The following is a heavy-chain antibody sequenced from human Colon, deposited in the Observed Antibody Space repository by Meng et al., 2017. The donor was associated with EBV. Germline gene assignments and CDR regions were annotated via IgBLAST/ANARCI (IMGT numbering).Heavy chain of an antibody. CDR1: GYSISSGEYF. Sequence: QGQPQASGPGLVKPSQPLSLPCTVSGYSISSGEYFWSWIRQPPGKGLEWIGYMDYRGSTFYNPSLKSRVTISVDTSKNQFSLKLSSVIAADTVVYFCARGELLWDYWGQGTLVTVSS. D-gene: IGHD2-2*01. CDR2: MDYRGST. J-gene: IGHJ4*02. V-gene: IGHV4-30-4*01. CDR3: ARGELLWDY.